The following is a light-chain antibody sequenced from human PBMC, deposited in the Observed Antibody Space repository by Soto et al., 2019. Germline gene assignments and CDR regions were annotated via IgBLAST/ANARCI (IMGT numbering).Light chain of an antibody. Sequence: QLVLTQSPSASASLGASVNLTCTLSSGNSSYAIAWHQQQPEKGPRYLMKLNSDGSPSKGDGIPDRFSGSSSGAERYLTISSLQSEDEADYYCQTWGTGIWVFGRGTKLTVL. CDR2: LNSDGSP. J-gene: IGLJ3*02. V-gene: IGLV4-69*01. CDR3: QTWGTGIWV. CDR1: SGNSSYA.